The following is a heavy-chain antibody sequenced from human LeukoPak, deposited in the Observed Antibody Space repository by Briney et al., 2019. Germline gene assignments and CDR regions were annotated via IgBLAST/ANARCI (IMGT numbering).Heavy chain of an antibody. CDR2: MNPNSGNT. V-gene: IGHV1-8*01. CDR1: GYTFTSCD. CDR3: AASPRAGDKPGTTYYDFWSGYYGSNWFDP. Sequence: ASVKVSCKASGYTFTSCDINWVRQATGQGLEWMGWMNPNSGNTGYAQKFQGRVTMTRSTSISTAYMELSSLRSEDTAVYYCAASPRAGDKPGTTYYDFWSGYYGSNWFDPWGQGTLVTVSS. J-gene: IGHJ5*02. D-gene: IGHD3-3*01.